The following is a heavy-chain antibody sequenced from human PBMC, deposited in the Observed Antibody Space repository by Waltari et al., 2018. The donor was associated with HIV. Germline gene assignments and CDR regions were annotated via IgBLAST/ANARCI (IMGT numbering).Heavy chain of an antibody. CDR3: ARGSWGSGMDV. CDR1: GGSFRGYY. Sequence: QVRLQQWGAGLLKPSETLSLTCAVYGGSFRGYYWSWIHQPPGKGLECIGEINHSGNINYNPSLKSRVIISVDRYKNQFSLKLTSVTAADTALYYCARGSWGSGMDVWGLGTTVIVSS. D-gene: IGHD7-27*01. J-gene: IGHJ6*02. V-gene: IGHV4-34*01. CDR2: INHSGNI.